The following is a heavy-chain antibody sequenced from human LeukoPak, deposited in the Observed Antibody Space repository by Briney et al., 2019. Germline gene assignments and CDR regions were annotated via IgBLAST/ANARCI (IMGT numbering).Heavy chain of an antibody. CDR2: IIPILGIA. D-gene: IGHD6-13*01. CDR3: ARADQVAAAAPDV. J-gene: IGHJ6*02. V-gene: IGHV1-69*04. CDR1: GGTFSSYA. Sequence: GASVKVSCKASGGTFSSYAISWVRQAPGQGLEWMGRIIPILGIANYAQKFQGRVTITADKSTSTAYMELNSLRSEDTAVYYCARADQVAAAAPDVWGQGTTVTVSS.